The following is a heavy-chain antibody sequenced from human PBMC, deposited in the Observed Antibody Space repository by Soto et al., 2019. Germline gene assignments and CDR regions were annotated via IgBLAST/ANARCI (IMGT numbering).Heavy chain of an antibody. CDR3: ASCSDGSCYWFDY. V-gene: IGHV1-18*01. CDR2: INANSGNT. D-gene: IGHD2-15*01. Sequence: ASLRVSCKASGYTFTGYDINWVRQATGQGLEWIGWINANSGNTNYAQKLQGRATMTTDTSTSTAYMELRSLRSDDPAVYYCASCSDGSCYWFDYWAQGTLVTVSS. J-gene: IGHJ4*02. CDR1: GYTFTGYD.